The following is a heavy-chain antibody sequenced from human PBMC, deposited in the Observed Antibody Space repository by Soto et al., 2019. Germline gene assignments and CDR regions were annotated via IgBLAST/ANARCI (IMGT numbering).Heavy chain of an antibody. D-gene: IGHD6-19*01. CDR3: ARGNTAVAGPLDYFDY. V-gene: IGHV3-33*01. Sequence: QVQLVESGGGVVQPGRSLRLSCAASGFTFSSYGMHWVRQAPGKGLEWVAVIWYDGSNKYYADSVKGRFTISRDNSKNTLYLQMNSLRAEDTAVYYCARGNTAVAGPLDYFDYWGQGTLVTISS. CDR2: IWYDGSNK. J-gene: IGHJ4*02. CDR1: GFTFSSYG.